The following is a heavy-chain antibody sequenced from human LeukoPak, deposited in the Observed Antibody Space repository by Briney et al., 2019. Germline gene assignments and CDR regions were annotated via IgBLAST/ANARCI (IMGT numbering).Heavy chain of an antibody. J-gene: IGHJ6*03. V-gene: IGHV1-2*02. CDR2: INPNSGGT. D-gene: IGHD1-26*01. CDR1: GYTFTSYY. CDR3: ARGGWELRGYYYYMDV. Sequence: GASVKVSCKASGYTFTSYYMHWVRQAPGQGLEWMGWINPNSGGTNYAQKFQGRVTMTRDTSISTAYMELSRLRSDDTAVYYCARGGWELRGYYYYMDVWGKGTTVTISS.